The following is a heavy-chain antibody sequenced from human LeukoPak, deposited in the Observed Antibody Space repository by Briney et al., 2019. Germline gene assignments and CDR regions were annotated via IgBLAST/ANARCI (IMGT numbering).Heavy chain of an antibody. CDR3: ARTLANYYGSGSYFT. CDR2: IYHSGST. Sequence: SETLSLTCTVSGGSISSGGYYWSWIRQPPGKGLEWIGYIYHSGSTYYNPSLKSRVTISVDRSKNQFSLKMTSVTAADTALYYCARTLANYYGSGSYFTWGQGTLVTVSS. V-gene: IGHV4-30-2*01. J-gene: IGHJ5*02. D-gene: IGHD3-10*01. CDR1: GGSISSGGYY.